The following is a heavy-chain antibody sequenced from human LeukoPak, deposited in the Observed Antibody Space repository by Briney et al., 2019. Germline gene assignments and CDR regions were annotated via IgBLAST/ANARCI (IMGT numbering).Heavy chain of an antibody. Sequence: SETLSLTGSVSGASIKSGDDYWIWIRQPPGKGLEWIGHMYYSGSTYYKPSLTSRLTMSLNTSNNQFSLKLTSVTAADTAVYYCARHGDFGGFGELFREYYFDYWGQGTLATVSS. CDR2: MYYSGST. CDR1: GASIKSGDDY. V-gene: IGHV4-30-4*01. CDR3: ARHGDFGGFGELFREYYFDY. J-gene: IGHJ4*02. D-gene: IGHD3-10*01.